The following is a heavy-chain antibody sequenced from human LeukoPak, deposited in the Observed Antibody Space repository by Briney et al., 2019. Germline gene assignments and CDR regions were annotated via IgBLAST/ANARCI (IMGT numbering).Heavy chain of an antibody. CDR1: GYTFTGYF. V-gene: IGHV1-2*02. Sequence: ASVKVPCKASGYTFTGYFMHWVRQAPGQGLEWMGWINPNSGDTNYAQKFQGRVTMTRDTSISTAYMELSRLRSDDTAVYYCARDERYDSSGYPFDYWGQGTLVTVSS. CDR3: ARDERYDSSGYPFDY. J-gene: IGHJ4*02. D-gene: IGHD3-22*01. CDR2: INPNSGDT.